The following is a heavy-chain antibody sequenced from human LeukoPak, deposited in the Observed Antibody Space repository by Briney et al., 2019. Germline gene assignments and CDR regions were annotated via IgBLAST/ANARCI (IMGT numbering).Heavy chain of an antibody. CDR1: GYSISSGYY. V-gene: IGHV4-38-2*02. J-gene: IGHJ4*02. CDR3: ARKGPEHLPTYFDH. Sequence: PSETLSLTCTVSGYSISSGYYWSWIRQSPGQGLEWIGYIWPSGSTNYNPSLSGRVAISLDKSRNHFTLMVTAVTAADTAFYYCARKGPEHLPTYFDHWGRGILVTVSS. D-gene: IGHD2-21*01. CDR2: IWPSGST.